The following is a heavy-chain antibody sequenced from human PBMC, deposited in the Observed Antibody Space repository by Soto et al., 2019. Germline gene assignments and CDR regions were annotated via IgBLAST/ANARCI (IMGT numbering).Heavy chain of an antibody. CDR1: GFTFSDYY. V-gene: IGHV3-11*01. CDR3: ARDRVFMAAAGRVNWFDP. CDR2: ISSSGSTI. D-gene: IGHD6-13*01. J-gene: IGHJ5*02. Sequence: GSLRLSCAASGFTFSDYYMSWIRQAPGKGLEWVSYISSSGSTIYYADSVKGRLTISRDNAKNSLYLQMNSLRAEDTAVYYCARDRVFMAAAGRVNWFDPWGQGTLVTVSS.